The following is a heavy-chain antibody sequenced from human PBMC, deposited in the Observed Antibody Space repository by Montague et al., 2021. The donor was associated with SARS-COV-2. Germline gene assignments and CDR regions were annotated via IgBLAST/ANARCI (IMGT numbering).Heavy chain of an antibody. V-gene: IGHV4-59*01. CDR1: GGSTGSYY. CDR3: ARSREASGTYYLHY. J-gene: IGHJ4*02. Sequence: SETLSLTCSVYGGSTGSYYWSWLRQPPGKGLEWIGHIHYSGSTTYSPSFKSRVTISVDTPKNQFSLKLSSVTAADTAVYYCARSREASGTYYLHYWGQGTLVTVSS. D-gene: IGHD3-10*01. CDR2: IHYSGST.